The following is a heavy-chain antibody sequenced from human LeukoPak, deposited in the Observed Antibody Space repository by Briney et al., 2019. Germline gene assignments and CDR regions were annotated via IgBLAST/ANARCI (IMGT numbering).Heavy chain of an antibody. CDR3: ARSYDGRGYYYYGMDV. Sequence: AETLSLTCTVSGGSINSYYGSWIRQPPGKGLEWIGYIYYSGSTLYNPSLKSRVTISVDTSKNQFSLKLSSVTAADTAVYYCARSYDGRGYYYYGMDVWGQGTTVTVSS. J-gene: IGHJ6*02. V-gene: IGHV4-59*01. D-gene: IGHD3-22*01. CDR2: IYYSGST. CDR1: GGSINSYY.